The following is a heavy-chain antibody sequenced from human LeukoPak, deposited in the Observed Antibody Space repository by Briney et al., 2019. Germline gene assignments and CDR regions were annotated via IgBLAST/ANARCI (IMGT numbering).Heavy chain of an antibody. Sequence: GRSLRLSCAASGFTFSSYAMLWVRQPPGKGLEWVSAISGSGGSTYYADSVKGRFTISRDNTKNTPYLQMNSLRAEDTAVYYGAKELRQTTVTSFDYWGQGTQVTVSS. CDR3: AKELRQTTVTSFDY. D-gene: IGHD4-17*01. CDR1: GFTFSSYA. CDR2: ISGSGGST. V-gene: IGHV3-23*01. J-gene: IGHJ4*02.